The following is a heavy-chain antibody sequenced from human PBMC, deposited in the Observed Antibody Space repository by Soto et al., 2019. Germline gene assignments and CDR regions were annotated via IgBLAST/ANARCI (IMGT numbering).Heavy chain of an antibody. J-gene: IGHJ6*02. V-gene: IGHV1-69*01. D-gene: IGHD1-26*01. Sequence: QVQLVQSGAEVKKPGSSVKVSCKASGGTFSSYAISWVRQAPGQGLEWMGGMIPIFGTANYAQKCQGRVTIPADESTSTAYMELSSLSSEDTAVYYCARDRRWREEDGMDVWGQGTTVTVSS. CDR3: ARDRRWREEDGMDV. CDR2: MIPIFGTA. CDR1: GGTFSSYA.